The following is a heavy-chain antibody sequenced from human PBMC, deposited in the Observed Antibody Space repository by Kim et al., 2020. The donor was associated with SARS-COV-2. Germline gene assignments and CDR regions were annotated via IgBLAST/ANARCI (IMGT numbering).Heavy chain of an antibody. J-gene: IGHJ4*02. CDR1: GFTFSSYA. CDR3: ARDATPFWADTPDYFDY. D-gene: IGHD3-16*01. Sequence: GGSLRLSCAASGFTFSSYAMHWVRQAPGKGLEWVAVISYDGSNKYYADSVKGRFTISRDNSKNTLYLQMNSLRAEDTAVYYCARDATPFWADTPDYFDYWGQGTLVTVSS. CDR2: ISYDGSNK. V-gene: IGHV3-30*04.